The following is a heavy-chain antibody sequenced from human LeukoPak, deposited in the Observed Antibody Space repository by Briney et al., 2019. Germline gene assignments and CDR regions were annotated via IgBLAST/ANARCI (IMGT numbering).Heavy chain of an antibody. J-gene: IGHJ4*02. V-gene: IGHV4-30-2*01. CDR1: GGSISSDEYY. Sequence: SETLSLTCTVSGGSISSDEYYWTWIRQPPGEGLEWIGYIYHSGSTYYNPSLKSRVTISVDKSKSQFSLKLTSVIAADTAVYYCVTYSSSSKHYFDHWGQGTLVTVSS. D-gene: IGHD6-6*01. CDR2: IYHSGST. CDR3: VTYSSSSKHYFDH.